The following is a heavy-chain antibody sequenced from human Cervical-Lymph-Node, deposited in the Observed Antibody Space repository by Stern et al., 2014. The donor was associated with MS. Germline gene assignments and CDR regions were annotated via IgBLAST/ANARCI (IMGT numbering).Heavy chain of an antibody. Sequence: VQLVESGGGVVQPGRSLRLSCAASGFTFSTYGMHWVRQAPGKGLEWVAVIWYDGSNEYYADSVKGRFAISRDNSKNTLFLQMNSLRAEDTAMYYCAVTFYYGSGSYAYSHYTMDVWGQGTTVTVSS. J-gene: IGHJ6*02. D-gene: IGHD3-10*01. CDR3: AVTFYYGSGSYAYSHYTMDV. CDR2: IWYDGSNE. CDR1: GFTFSTYG. V-gene: IGHV3-33*01.